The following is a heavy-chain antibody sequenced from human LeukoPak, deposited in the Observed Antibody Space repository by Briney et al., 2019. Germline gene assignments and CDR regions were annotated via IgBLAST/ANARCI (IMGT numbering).Heavy chain of an antibody. V-gene: IGHV4-59*01. J-gene: IGHJ6*04. D-gene: IGHD3-10*01. CDR3: ARDSLWFGSGMDV. CDR2: IYYSGST. CDR1: GGSISSYY. Sequence: SETLSLTCTVSGGSISSYYWSWIRQPPGKGLEWIGYIYYSGSTNYNPSLKSRVTISVDTSKNQFPLKLSSVTAADTAVYYCARDSLWFGSGMDVWGKGTTVTVSS.